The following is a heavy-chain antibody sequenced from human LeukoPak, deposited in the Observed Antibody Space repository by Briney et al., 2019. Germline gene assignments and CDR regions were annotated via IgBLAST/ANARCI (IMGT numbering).Heavy chain of an antibody. CDR1: GGSISSGDYY. CDR2: IYYSGST. J-gene: IGHJ6*02. D-gene: IGHD3-10*01. CDR3: ARDRYYGSGSYDHYYYGMDV. V-gene: IGHV4-30-4*01. Sequence: SETLSLTCTVSGGSISSGDYYWSWIRQPPGKGLEWIGYIYYSGSTYYNPSLKSRVTISVDTSKNQFSLKLSSVTAADTAVYYCARDRYYGSGSYDHYYYGMDVWGQGTTVTVSS.